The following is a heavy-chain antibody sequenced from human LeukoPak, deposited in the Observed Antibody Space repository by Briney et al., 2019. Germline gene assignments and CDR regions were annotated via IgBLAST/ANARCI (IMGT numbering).Heavy chain of an antibody. CDR3: ARAGYSSGWYYFDY. CDR1: GGSISSYY. CDR2: IYYSGST. Sequence: SETLSLNCTASGGSISSYYWSWIRHPPGTGLQRLRYIYYSGSTNYNPSLKRRVTISVDTSKNQFSLKLSSATAADTAVYYCARAGYSSGWYYFDYWGQGTLVTVSS. D-gene: IGHD6-19*01. J-gene: IGHJ4*02. V-gene: IGHV4-59*01.